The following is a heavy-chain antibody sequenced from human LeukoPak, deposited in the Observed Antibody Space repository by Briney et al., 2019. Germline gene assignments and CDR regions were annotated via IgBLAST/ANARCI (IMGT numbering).Heavy chain of an antibody. J-gene: IGHJ4*02. D-gene: IGHD5-24*01. V-gene: IGHV3-23*01. CDR2: ISGSGGST. CDR3: AKDEWLQSFDY. CDR1: GFTFSSYA. Sequence: GGSLRLSCAASGFTFSSYAMSWVRQAAGKGPEWVSVISGSGGSTYYADSVKGRFTISRDNSKNTLYLQMNSLRADDTAVYYCAKDEWLQSFDYWGQGTLVTVSS.